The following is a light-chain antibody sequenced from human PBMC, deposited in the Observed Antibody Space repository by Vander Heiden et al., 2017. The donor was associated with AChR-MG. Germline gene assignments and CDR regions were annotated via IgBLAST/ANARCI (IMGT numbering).Light chain of an antibody. J-gene: IGLJ3*02. CDR3: AAWDDSLNGPV. CDR2: RNN. CDR1: SANIGSNT. Sequence: QSVLTPPPSASGTPGQRVTISCSGSSANIGSNTVNWYQQLPGTAPKLIIYRNNQRPSGVPDRFSGSKSGTSASLAISGLQSEDEADYYCAAWDDSLNGPVFGGGTKLTVL. V-gene: IGLV1-44*01.